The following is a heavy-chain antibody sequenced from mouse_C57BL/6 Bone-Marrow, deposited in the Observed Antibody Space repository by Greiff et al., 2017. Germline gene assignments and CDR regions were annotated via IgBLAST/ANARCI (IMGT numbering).Heavy chain of an antibody. CDR1: GYTFTSYW. Sequence: QVQLQQPGAELVKPGASVTLSCKASGYTFTSYWMQWVKQRPGQGLEWIGEIDPSDSYTNYNQKFKGKATLTVDTSSSTAYMQLSSLTAEDSAVYYCAREEDYYYGSSWGQGTLVTVSA. D-gene: IGHD1-1*01. J-gene: IGHJ3*01. CDR3: AREEDYYYGSS. V-gene: IGHV1-50*01. CDR2: IDPSDSYT.